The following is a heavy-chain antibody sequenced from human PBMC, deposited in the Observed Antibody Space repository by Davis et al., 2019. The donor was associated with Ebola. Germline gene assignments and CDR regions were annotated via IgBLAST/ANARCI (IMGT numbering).Heavy chain of an antibody. Sequence: PGGPLRLPFAASGLTFINFWMSWVGQAPGKGLEWVANIKQDGSEKYYVDSVKGRFTISRDNAKNSLYLQMNSLRAEDTAVYYCARRGYSALDWGQGTLVTVSS. CDR2: IKQDGSEK. D-gene: IGHD5-12*01. J-gene: IGHJ4*02. V-gene: IGHV3-7*03. CDR1: GLTFINFW. CDR3: ARRGYSALD.